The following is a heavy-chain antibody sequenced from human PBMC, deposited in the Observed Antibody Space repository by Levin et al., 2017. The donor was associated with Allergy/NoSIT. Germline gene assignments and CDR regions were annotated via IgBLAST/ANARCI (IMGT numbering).Heavy chain of an antibody. CDR2: ISGSGNRA. J-gene: IGHJ1*01. D-gene: IGHD3/OR15-3a*01. CDR1: GFTFSSYA. V-gene: IGHV3-23*01. CDR3: AKDRPVFPEDF. Sequence: GESLKISCAASGFTFSSYAMSWVRQAPGKGLEWVSGISGSGNRANYADSVKGRFTISRDNSKNTVYLQMNSLRAEDTAVYYCAKDRPVFPEDFWGQGTLVTVSS.